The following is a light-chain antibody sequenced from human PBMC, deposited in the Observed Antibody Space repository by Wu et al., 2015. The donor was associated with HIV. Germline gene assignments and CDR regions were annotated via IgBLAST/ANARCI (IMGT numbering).Light chain of an antibody. V-gene: IGKV3-11*01. CDR3: QQRNNWLT. CDR1: QSVDSQ. J-gene: IGKJ4*01. CDR2: DAS. Sequence: EIVLTQSPGTLSLSPGERATLSCRASQSVDSQLAWYQQKPGQAPRLLIYDASKRVTGIPARFSGSGSGTDFTLTISSLEPEDFAVYYCQQRNNWLTFGGGTKVEIK.